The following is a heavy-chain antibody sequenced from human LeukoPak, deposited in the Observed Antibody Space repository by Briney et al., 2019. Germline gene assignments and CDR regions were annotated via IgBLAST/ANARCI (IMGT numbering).Heavy chain of an antibody. Sequence: KSSQTLSLTCAISGDSVSTNSVAWNWIRQSPSRGLEWLGRTSYRSKWYNDYAVSVKSRITITPDTSKNQFSLQLNSVTPGDTAVYYCAREAEITRFDYWGQGTLVTVSS. CDR3: AREAEITRFDY. CDR2: TSYRSKWYN. CDR1: GDSVSTNSVA. D-gene: IGHD5-24*01. V-gene: IGHV6-1*01. J-gene: IGHJ4*02.